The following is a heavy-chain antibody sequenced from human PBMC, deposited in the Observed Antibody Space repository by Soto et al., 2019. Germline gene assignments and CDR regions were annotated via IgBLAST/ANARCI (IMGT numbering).Heavy chain of an antibody. CDR1: GFTFSSYA. CDR3: AKDYSSAGDMVYATTTTPQGSDY. CDR2: ISGSGGST. V-gene: IGHV3-23*01. D-gene: IGHD2-8*01. J-gene: IGHJ4*02. Sequence: GGSLRLSCAASGFTFSSYAMSWVRQAPGKGLEWVSAISGSGGSTYYADSVKGRFTISRDNSKNTLYLQMNSLRAEDTAVYYCAKDYSSAGDMVYATTTTPQGSDYWGQGTLVTVSS.